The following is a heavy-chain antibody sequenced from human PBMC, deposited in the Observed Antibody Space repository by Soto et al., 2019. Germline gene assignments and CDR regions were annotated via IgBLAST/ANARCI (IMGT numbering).Heavy chain of an antibody. CDR2: INHSGST. J-gene: IGHJ5*02. Sequence: SETLSLTCAVYGGSFSGYYWSWIRQPPGKGLEWIGEINHSGSTNYNPSLKSRVTISVDTSKNQFSLKLSSVTAADTAVYYCVRGNDNLITGTSIWFDPWGQGTLVTVSS. D-gene: IGHD1-7*01. V-gene: IGHV4-34*01. CDR3: VRGNDNLITGTSIWFDP. CDR1: GGSFSGYY.